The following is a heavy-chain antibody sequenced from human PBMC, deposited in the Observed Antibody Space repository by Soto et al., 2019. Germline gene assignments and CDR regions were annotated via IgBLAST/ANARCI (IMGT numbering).Heavy chain of an antibody. CDR2: IYHSGNT. V-gene: IGHV4-38-2*01. J-gene: IGHJ4*02. CDR3: ARGSKDSYPGSRIFDF. Sequence: SETLSLTCAVSGYSISSGYYWGWIRQPPGKGLEWIGSIYHSGNTYYNPSLKSRLTISVDTSKNHFSLKLSSVTADDSAVYFCARGSKDSYPGSRIFDFWGRGTLVTVSS. D-gene: IGHD3-10*01. CDR1: GYSISSGYY.